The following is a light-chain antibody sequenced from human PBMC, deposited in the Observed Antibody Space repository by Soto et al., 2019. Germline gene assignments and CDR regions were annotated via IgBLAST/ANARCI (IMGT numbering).Light chain of an antibody. CDR2: EAS. Sequence: EIVLTQSPATLSLSPGERATLSCRANQDIVTYLALYHQRPGQTPRRLIYEASNRDTGIPPRYSGSGSGADYTLTISYREAEDYGVYYCQHRRSCPPTWTFGQGTKVEIK. J-gene: IGKJ1*01. CDR3: QHRRSCPPTWT. V-gene: IGKV3-11*01. CDR1: QDIVTY.